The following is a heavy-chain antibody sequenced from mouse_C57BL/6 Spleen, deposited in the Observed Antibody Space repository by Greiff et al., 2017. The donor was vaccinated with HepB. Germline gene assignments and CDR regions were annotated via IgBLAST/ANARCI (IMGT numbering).Heavy chain of an antibody. V-gene: IGHV1-81*01. CDR2: IYPRSGNT. CDR3: ARDRNPLAY. CDR1: GYTFTSYG. J-gene: IGHJ3*01. D-gene: IGHD2-1*01. Sequence: VQGVESGAELARPGASVKLSCKASGYTFTSYGISWVKQRTGQGLEWIGEIYPRSGNTYYNEKFKGKATLTADKSSSTAYMELRSLTSEDSAVYFCARDRNPLAYWGQGTLVTVSA.